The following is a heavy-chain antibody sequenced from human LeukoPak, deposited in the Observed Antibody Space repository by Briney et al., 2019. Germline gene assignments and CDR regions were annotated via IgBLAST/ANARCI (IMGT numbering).Heavy chain of an antibody. V-gene: IGHV3-21*01. CDR2: IDGSSTYI. CDR1: GLTFSTYS. Sequence: GGSLRLSCTASGLTFSTYSMNWVRQAPGKGLEWVSAIDGSSTYIFYADSVKGRFTISRDNAKNSLYLQMNSPRAEDTAVYYCARGETSIAVAGEIDYWGQGTLVTVSS. CDR3: ARGETSIAVAGEIDY. D-gene: IGHD6-19*01. J-gene: IGHJ4*02.